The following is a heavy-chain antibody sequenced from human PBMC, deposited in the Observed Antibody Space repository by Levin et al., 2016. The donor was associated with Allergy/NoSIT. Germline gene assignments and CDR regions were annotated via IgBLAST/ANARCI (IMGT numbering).Heavy chain of an antibody. CDR3: AKASITGTTDYYYGMDV. V-gene: IGHV3-23*01. D-gene: IGHD1-7*01. J-gene: IGHJ6*02. Sequence: GGSLRLSCAASGFTFSSYAMSWVRQAPGKGLEWVSAISGSGGSTYYADSVKGRFTISRDNSKNTLYLQMNSLRAEDTAVYYCAKASITGTTDYYYGMDVWGQGTTVTVSS. CDR1: GFTFSSYA. CDR2: ISGSGGST.